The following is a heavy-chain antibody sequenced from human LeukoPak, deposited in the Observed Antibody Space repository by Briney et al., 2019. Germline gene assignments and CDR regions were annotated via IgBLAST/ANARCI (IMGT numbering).Heavy chain of an antibody. CDR2: ITGSGGYT. CDR1: GFTFSSYA. V-gene: IGHV3-23*01. Sequence: QPGGSLRLSCAASGFTFSSYAMTWVRQAPGKGLEWVSTITGSGGYTYYAGSVKGRFTISRDNSKNTLFLRMNSLRAEDTAVYFCAKQSLYDSSGHFHSWGQGNLVTVSS. D-gene: IGHD3-22*01. CDR3: AKQSLYDSSGHFHS. J-gene: IGHJ4*02.